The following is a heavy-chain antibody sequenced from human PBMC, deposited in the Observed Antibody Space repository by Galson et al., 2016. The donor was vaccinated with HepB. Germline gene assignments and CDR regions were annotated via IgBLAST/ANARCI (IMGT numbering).Heavy chain of an antibody. V-gene: IGHV3-11*01. J-gene: IGHJ4*02. CDR2: ISSSSATI. CDR3: ATDFQLGIPDYFDY. CDR1: GFTFSDYY. D-gene: IGHD1-14*01. Sequence: SLRLSCAASGFTFSDYYMSWIRQAPGKGLECVSYISSSSATIYYVDSVKGRFTISRDNARNSLLLQMNSLRAEDTAVYYCATDFQLGIPDYFDYWGQGTLVAVSS.